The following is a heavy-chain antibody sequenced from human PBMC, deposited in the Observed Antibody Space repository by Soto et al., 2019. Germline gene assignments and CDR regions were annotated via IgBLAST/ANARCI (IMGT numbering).Heavy chain of an antibody. Sequence: QVQLVQSGAEVKKPGASVKVSCKASGYTFTGYYMHWVRQAPGQGLEWMGWVNPNSGGTNYAQKFQGWVTMTRDTSISTAYMELSRLRSDDTAVYYCARDLSSTSIYYFDYWGQGTLVTVSS. D-gene: IGHD2-2*01. V-gene: IGHV1-2*04. CDR2: VNPNSGGT. J-gene: IGHJ4*02. CDR1: GYTFTGYY. CDR3: ARDLSSTSIYYFDY.